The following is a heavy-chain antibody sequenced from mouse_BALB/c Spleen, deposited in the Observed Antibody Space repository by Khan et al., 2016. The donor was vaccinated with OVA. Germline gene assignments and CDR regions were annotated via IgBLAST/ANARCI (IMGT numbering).Heavy chain of an antibody. CDR3: AKNYRYDVYFDY. V-gene: IGHV1S136*01. J-gene: IGHJ2*01. D-gene: IGHD2-14*01. CDR1: GYTFTSYV. CDR2: IYPYNDAT. Sequence: EVELVESGPELVKPGASVRMSCKASGYTFTSYVMHWVKQKPGQGLEWIGYIYPYNDATTYNEKFKGKATLTSDKASSTAYMELSSLPSEDSAVYYCAKNYRYDVYFDYWGQGTTLTVSS.